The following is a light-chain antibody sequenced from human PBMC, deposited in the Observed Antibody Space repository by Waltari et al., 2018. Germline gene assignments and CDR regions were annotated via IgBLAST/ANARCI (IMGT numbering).Light chain of an antibody. J-gene: IGKJ2*01. CDR3: QERSDWPPT. Sequence: EIVLTQFPATLSLSPGERATLSCRASQSVSSYLSWYQQKPGQAPRLLIYDVSNRATGIPARFSGSGSGTDFTLTISSLEPEDFAVYYCQERSDWPPTFGQGTKLEIK. CDR1: QSVSSY. V-gene: IGKV3-11*01. CDR2: DVS.